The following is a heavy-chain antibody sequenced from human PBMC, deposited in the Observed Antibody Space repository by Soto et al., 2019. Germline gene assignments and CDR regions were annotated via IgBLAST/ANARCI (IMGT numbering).Heavy chain of an antibody. V-gene: IGHV1-18*01. CDR1: GYTFTSSG. CDR3: ARGRYGDY. J-gene: IGHJ4*02. D-gene: IGHD1-1*01. Sequence: QVHLVQSGAEVKKPGASVKVSCKASGYTFTSSGITWVRQAPGQGLEWMGWISAHNGNTDYAQKRQGRVIVTRDTSTSTAYMELRSLRSDDTAVYYCARGRYGDYWGQGALVTVSS. CDR2: ISAHNGNT.